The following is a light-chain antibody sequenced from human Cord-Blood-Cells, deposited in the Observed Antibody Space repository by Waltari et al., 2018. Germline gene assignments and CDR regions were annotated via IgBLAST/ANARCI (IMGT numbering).Light chain of an antibody. CDR1: SIDVGGYHY. Sequence: QSALTQPASVSGSPGQSITISCPGTSIDVGGYHYVSWYQQHPGKAPKLMIYDVSNRPSGVSNRFSGSKSGNTASLTISGLQAEDEADYYCSSYTSSSTYVFGTGTKVTVL. J-gene: IGLJ1*01. CDR2: DVS. V-gene: IGLV2-14*01. CDR3: SSYTSSSTYV.